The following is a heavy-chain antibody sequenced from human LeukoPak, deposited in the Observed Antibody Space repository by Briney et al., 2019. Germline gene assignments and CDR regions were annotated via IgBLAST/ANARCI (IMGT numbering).Heavy chain of an antibody. CDR3: ATDRDSGKYYDY. CDR1: GLRFRNYG. CDR2: IYYDGSNQ. V-gene: IGHV3-33*01. J-gene: IGHJ4*02. Sequence: GGSLRLSCVVSGLRFRNYGMHWVRQAPGKGLEWVAVIYYDGSNQYYADSVKGRFTVSRDNAKNTLYLQMDSLRAEDTAVYYCATDRDSGKYYDYWGQGTLVTVSS. D-gene: IGHD1-26*01.